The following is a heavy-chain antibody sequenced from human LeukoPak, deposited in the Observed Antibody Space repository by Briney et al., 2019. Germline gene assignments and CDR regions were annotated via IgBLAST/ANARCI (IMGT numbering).Heavy chain of an antibody. CDR2: IYASGSA. Sequence: SETLSLTCTVSGGSISNYYWSWIRQPAGMGLEWIGRIYASGSANYNPSLKSRVTMSVDTSNNQFSLNLSSVTAADTAVYYCARTSARGAQFDYWGQGTLVTVSS. V-gene: IGHV4-4*07. D-gene: IGHD3-10*01. CDR1: GGSISNYY. J-gene: IGHJ4*02. CDR3: ARTSARGAQFDY.